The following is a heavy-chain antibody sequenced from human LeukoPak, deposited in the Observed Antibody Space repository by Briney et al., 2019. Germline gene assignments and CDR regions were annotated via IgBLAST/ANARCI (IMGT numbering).Heavy chain of an antibody. CDR3: AIAGLYYDFWSGYHFFDP. J-gene: IGHJ5*02. Sequence: ASVKVSCKASGYTFTGYYMHWVRQAPGQGLEWKGWINPNSGGTNYAQKSQGRVTMTRDTSISTAYMELSRLRSDDTAVYYCAIAGLYYDFWSGYHFFDPWGQGTLVTVSS. CDR2: INPNSGGT. CDR1: GYTFTGYY. V-gene: IGHV1-2*02. D-gene: IGHD3-3*01.